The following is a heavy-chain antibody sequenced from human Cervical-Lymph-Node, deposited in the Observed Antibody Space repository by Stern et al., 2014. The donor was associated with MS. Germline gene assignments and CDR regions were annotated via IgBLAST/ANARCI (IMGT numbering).Heavy chain of an antibody. D-gene: IGHD4-17*01. V-gene: IGHV1-69*01. CDR1: GGTFSNYA. CDR2: IVPLFGKP. J-gene: IGHJ6*02. Sequence: QLLQSGAEVKKPGSSVKVSCKASGGTFSNYATSWLRQAPGQWLEWMGGIVPLFGKPNYAQKFQGRVTITADESTSTAYMDLSSLRSEDTAVYYCASPLTATSVPFGYYGMDVWGQGTTVTVS. CDR3: ASPLTATSVPFGYYGMDV.